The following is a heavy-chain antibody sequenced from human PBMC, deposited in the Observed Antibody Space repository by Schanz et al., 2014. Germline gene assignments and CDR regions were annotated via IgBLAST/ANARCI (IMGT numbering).Heavy chain of an antibody. V-gene: IGHV3-30*03. CDR1: GFTFSTHA. CDR2: VSSDGNND. J-gene: IGHJ4*02. CDR3: ARKVVATIGGYYDN. D-gene: IGHD5-12*01. Sequence: VQLVESGGGVVQPGRSLRLSCAASGFTFSTHAMHWVRQAPGKGLEWVALVSSDGNNDYYTDSVKGRFTISRDNSKSTLYVEMNSLRVEDTAVYYCARKVVATIGGYYDNWGQGTLVIVSS.